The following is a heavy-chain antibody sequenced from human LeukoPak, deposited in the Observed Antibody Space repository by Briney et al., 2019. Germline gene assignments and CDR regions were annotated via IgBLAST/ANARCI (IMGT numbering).Heavy chain of an antibody. J-gene: IGHJ4*02. Sequence: TSGTLSLTCTVSGGSISSYYWSWIRQPAGKGLEWIGRIYTSGSTNYNPSLKSRVTMSVDTSKNQFSLKLSSVTAADTAVYYCARDHCSGGSCYFPLDYWGQGTLVTVSS. CDR2: IYTSGST. CDR1: GGSISSYY. D-gene: IGHD2-15*01. CDR3: ARDHCSGGSCYFPLDY. V-gene: IGHV4-4*07.